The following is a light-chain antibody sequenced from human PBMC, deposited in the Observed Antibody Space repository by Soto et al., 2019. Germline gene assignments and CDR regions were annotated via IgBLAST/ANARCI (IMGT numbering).Light chain of an antibody. CDR2: GAS. V-gene: IGKV3-15*01. CDR1: QSISSN. Sequence: EIVMTQSPATLSVSPGERATLSCRVSQSISSNLAWYQQKPGQAPRLLIYGASTRATGIPARFSGSGSGSEFTLTIAGLQSEDFAVYYCQQYTDWPPGFTFGPGTKVDIK. CDR3: QQYTDWPPGFT. J-gene: IGKJ3*01.